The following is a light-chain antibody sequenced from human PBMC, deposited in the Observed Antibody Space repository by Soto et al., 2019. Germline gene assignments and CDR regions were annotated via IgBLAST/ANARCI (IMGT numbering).Light chain of an antibody. Sequence: SLLTQLPSVSGAPGQRITISCTWSSSNLGAGAGYDGHWYQQVPGTAPKLLIYDNNNRPSGVPDRFSGSKYGTSASLAITGIQPEDEADYYCQSYASSMGDVVFGGGTQLTVL. CDR1: SSNLGAGAGYD. CDR2: DNN. V-gene: IGLV1-40*01. J-gene: IGLJ2*01. CDR3: QSYASSMGDVV.